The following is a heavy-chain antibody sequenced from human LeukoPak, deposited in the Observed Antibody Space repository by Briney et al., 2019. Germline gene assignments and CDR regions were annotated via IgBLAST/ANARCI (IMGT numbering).Heavy chain of an antibody. CDR1: GGSFSGYY. D-gene: IGHD3-10*01. Sequence: PSETLSLTCAVYGGSFSGYYWSWIRQPPGKGLEWIGEINHSGGTNYIPSLKSRVTISLDTSKNQFSLRLTSVTAADTAVYYCATQRGVSDWFDPWGQGTLVTVSS. CDR2: INHSGGT. CDR3: ATQRGVSDWFDP. J-gene: IGHJ5*02. V-gene: IGHV4-34*01.